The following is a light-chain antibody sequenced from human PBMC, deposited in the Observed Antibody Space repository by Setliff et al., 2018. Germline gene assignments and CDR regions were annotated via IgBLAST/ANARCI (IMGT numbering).Light chain of an antibody. CDR3: GADHGSGSNFVYV. CDR1: SGYSNYK. Sequence: QSVLTQPPSVSASLGASVTLTCTLSSGYSNYKVDWYQQRPGKGPRFVMRVGTGGIVGSKGDGIPDRFSVLGSGLNRYLTIKNIQEEDESDYHCGADHGSGSNFVYVFGTGTKVTVL. J-gene: IGLJ1*01. V-gene: IGLV9-49*01. CDR2: VGTGGIVG.